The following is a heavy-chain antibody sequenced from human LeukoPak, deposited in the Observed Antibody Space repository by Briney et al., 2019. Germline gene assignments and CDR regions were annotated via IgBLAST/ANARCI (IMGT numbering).Heavy chain of an antibody. CDR2: IRYDGSNQ. D-gene: IGHD1-26*01. CDR3: AKEVGVTTRGSFAY. Sequence: GGALRLSCAASGFTFSNHGMLWVRQAPGKGLEWVAFIRYDGSNQYYADSVKGRFTTSRDSSTNTLYLQMNSLRDEDTAVYYCAKEVGVTTRGSFAYWGQGTLVTVSS. J-gene: IGHJ4*02. V-gene: IGHV3-30*02. CDR1: GFTFSNHG.